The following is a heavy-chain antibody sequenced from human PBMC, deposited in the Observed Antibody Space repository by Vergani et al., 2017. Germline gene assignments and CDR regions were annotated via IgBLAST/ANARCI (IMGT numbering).Heavy chain of an antibody. Sequence: QLVESGGDLVQPGGFLRLSCAVAGFTVSSHYMSWVRQAPGKGLEWVSVIFSGGYTYYADSVKGRFTISRDDSKNSLYLQMNSLRVDDTAVYFCARSLVAGRGGYWGEGSRVGVSS. V-gene: IGHV3-66*01. J-gene: IGHJ4*02. CDR2: IFSGGYT. CDR1: GFTVSSHY. D-gene: IGHD6-19*01. CDR3: ARSLVAGRGGY.